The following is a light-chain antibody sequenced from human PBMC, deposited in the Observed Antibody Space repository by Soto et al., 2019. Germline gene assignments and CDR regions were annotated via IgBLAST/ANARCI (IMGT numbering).Light chain of an antibody. V-gene: IGKV1-39*01. CDR3: QQTFTTPHT. J-gene: IGKJ2*01. CDR1: QSINNY. CDR2: GAS. Sequence: DIQMTQSPSSLSASVGDRGTITCRTSQSINNYVTWFQQKPAMAPNLLLYGASTLQGGVPSRFSGSGSGTDFTLTISSLQPDDFATYYCQQTFTTPHTFSKGTKLDI.